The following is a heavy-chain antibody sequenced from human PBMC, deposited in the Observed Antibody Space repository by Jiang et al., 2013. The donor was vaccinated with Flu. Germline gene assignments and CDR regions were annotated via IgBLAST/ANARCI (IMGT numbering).Heavy chain of an antibody. CDR2: VSHSGST. J-gene: IGHJ4*02. CDR1: GYSISSGYY. D-gene: IGHD5-12*01. V-gene: IGHV4-38-2*02. CDR3: AREQGGGYDLFDY. Sequence: SGSGLVKPSETLSLTCAVSGYSISSGYYWGWIRQPPGKGLEWIGTVSHSGSTYYNPSLKSRVTISVDTSKNQFSLKLSSVTAADTAVYYCAREQGGGYDLFDYWGQGTLVTVSS.